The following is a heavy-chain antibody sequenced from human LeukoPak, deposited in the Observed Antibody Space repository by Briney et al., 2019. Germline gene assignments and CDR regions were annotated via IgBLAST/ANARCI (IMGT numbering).Heavy chain of an antibody. V-gene: IGHV4-34*01. CDR1: GGSFSGYY. Sequence: SGTLSLTCAVYGGSFSGYYWSWIRQPPGKGLEWIGEINHSGSTNYNPSLKSRVTISVDTSKNQFSLKLSSVTAADTAVYYCASRYSSSWYGGPLDYWGQGTLVTVSS. D-gene: IGHD6-13*01. CDR2: INHSGST. CDR3: ASRYSSSWYGGPLDY. J-gene: IGHJ4*02.